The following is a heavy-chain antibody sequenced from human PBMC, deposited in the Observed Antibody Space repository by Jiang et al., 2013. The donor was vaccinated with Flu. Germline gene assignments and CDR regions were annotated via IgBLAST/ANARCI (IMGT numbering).Heavy chain of an antibody. V-gene: IGHV4-31*03. J-gene: IGHJ5*02. CDR3: ARERYCSSTSCYVGWFDP. CDR2: IYYSGST. Sequence: GSGLVKPSQTLSLTCTVSGGSISSGGYYWSWIRQHPGKGLEWIGYIYYSGSTYYNPSLKSRVTISVDTSKNQFSLKLSSVTAADTAVYYCARERYCSSTSCYVGWFDPWGQGTLVTVSS. D-gene: IGHD2-2*01. CDR1: GGSISSGGYY.